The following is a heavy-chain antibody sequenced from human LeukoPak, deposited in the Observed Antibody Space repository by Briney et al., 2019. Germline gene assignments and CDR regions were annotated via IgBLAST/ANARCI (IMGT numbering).Heavy chain of an antibody. J-gene: IGHJ6*03. CDR1: GYTFTSYD. CDR3: ARAFLSGGSGSYSFKHSMDV. Sequence: ASVKVSCKASGYTFTSYDINWVRQAPGQGLEWMGWINPNSGGTNYAQKFQGRVTMTRDTSISTAYMELSRLRSDDTAVYYCARAFLSGGSGSYSFKHSMDVWGKGTTVTVSS. CDR2: INPNSGGT. D-gene: IGHD3-10*01. V-gene: IGHV1-2*02.